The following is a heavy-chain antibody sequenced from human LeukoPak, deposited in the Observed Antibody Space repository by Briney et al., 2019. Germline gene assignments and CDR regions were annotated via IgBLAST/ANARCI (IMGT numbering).Heavy chain of an antibody. J-gene: IGHJ4*02. CDR1: GDSISSSY. Sequence: SETLSLTCTLSGDSISSSYWTWIRQPPRKRLEWIGRINTSGSTNYNPSLKSRVTMSVDTSKNQFSLNLSSVTAADTAVYYCARVRSGSFDYWGQGTLVIVSS. V-gene: IGHV4-4*07. CDR2: INTSGST. D-gene: IGHD6-25*01. CDR3: ARVRSGSFDY.